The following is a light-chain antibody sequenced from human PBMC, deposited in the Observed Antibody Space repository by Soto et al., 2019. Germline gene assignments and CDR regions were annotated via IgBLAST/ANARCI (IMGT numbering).Light chain of an antibody. CDR3: QQLNSYPIT. Sequence: EIPLTQSPSFLSACVGDRVTIXCRASRGLSSYIVWFQQKPGKAPKLLIDAASTLQGGGPSSFSGSGSATEFTRTISSLQPEDFATYYGQQLNSYPITFGQGTRLEI. CDR2: AAS. V-gene: IGKV1-9*01. CDR1: RGLSSY. J-gene: IGKJ5*01.